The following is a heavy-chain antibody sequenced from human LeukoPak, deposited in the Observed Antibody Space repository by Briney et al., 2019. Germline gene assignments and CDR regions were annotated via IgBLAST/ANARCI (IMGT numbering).Heavy chain of an antibody. J-gene: IGHJ4*02. CDR3: ARDLTLDTDY. V-gene: IGHV3-21*01. Sequence: GGSLRLSCAASGFTFSSYSMNWVRQAPGKGLEWFSSISSSSSYIYYADSVKGRFTISRDNAKNSLYLQMNSLRAEDTAVYYCARDLTLDTDYWGQGTLVTVSS. CDR1: GFTFSSYS. D-gene: IGHD4/OR15-4a*01. CDR2: ISSSSSYI.